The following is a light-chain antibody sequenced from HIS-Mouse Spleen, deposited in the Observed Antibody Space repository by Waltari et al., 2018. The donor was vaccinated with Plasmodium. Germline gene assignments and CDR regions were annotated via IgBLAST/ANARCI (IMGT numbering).Light chain of an antibody. CDR1: TLGDKY. CDR2: QDS. V-gene: IGLV3-1*01. CDR3: QAWDSSTVV. Sequence: SYELTQPPSVSVSPGQTASLPYSVDTLGDKYVFWYQQKPGQSPVLVSYQDSKRPSGIPERFSGSNSGNTATLTISGTQAMDEADYYCQAWDSSTVVFGGGTKLTVL. J-gene: IGLJ2*01.